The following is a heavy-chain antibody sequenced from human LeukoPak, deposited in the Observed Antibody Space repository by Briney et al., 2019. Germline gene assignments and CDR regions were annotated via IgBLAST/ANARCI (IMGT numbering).Heavy chain of an antibody. Sequence: PGGSLRLSCAASGFTFANYAMNWVRQSPDKGLEWVSSLSGSQGASSSHTAESVKARFTVSRDNARNSLYLQMDSLRVEDTAVYYCASHEPWQHGPPYYFDYWGPGILVTVSS. V-gene: IGHV3-23*01. D-gene: IGHD6-13*01. CDR3: ASHEPWQHGPPYYFDY. CDR1: GFTFANYA. J-gene: IGHJ4*02. CDR2: LSGSQGASSS.